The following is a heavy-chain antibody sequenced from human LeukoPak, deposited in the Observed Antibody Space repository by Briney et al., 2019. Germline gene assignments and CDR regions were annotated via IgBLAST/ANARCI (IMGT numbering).Heavy chain of an antibody. CDR3: AKDQGYSGYR. CDR1: GFTFSSYA. J-gene: IGHJ4*02. V-gene: IGHV3-23*01. Sequence: GGSLRLSCAASGFTFSSYAMSWVRQAPGKGLEWVSAISGSGRSTYYADSVKGRFTISRDNSKNTLYLQMNSLGAEDTAVYYCAKDQGYSGYRWGQGTLVTVSS. CDR2: ISGSGRST. D-gene: IGHD5-12*01.